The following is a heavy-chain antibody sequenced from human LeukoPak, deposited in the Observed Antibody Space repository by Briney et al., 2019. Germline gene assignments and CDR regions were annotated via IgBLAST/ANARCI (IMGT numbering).Heavy chain of an antibody. Sequence: PGGSLRLSCAASGFTFSSYAMTWFGQAPGKGLDWFSAFSGSGGSTYYADSVKGRFTISRDNSKNTLYLQMNSLRAEDTAVYYCAKDRGDTGDSLGPDAFDIWGQGTMVTVSS. CDR2: FSGSGGST. CDR3: AKDRGDTGDSLGPDAFDI. CDR1: GFTFSSYA. V-gene: IGHV3-23*01. D-gene: IGHD5-18*01. J-gene: IGHJ3*02.